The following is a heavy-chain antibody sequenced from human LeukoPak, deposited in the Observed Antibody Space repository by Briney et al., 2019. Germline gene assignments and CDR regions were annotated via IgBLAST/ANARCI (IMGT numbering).Heavy chain of an antibody. D-gene: IGHD4-17*01. CDR3: ARVEKGLRTTASPYYYYYGMDV. J-gene: IGHJ6*02. CDR1: GYTFTSYY. CDR2: INPSGGST. Sequence: ASVKVSCKASGYTFTSYYMHWVRQAPGQGLEWMGIINPSGGSTSYAQKFQGRVTMTRDTSTSTVYMEPSSLRSEDTAVYYCARVEKGLRTTASPYYYYYGMDVWGQGTTVTVSS. V-gene: IGHV1-46*01.